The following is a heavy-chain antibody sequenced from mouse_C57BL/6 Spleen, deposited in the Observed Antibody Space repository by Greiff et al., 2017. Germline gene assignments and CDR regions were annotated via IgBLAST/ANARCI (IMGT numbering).Heavy chain of an antibody. D-gene: IGHD2-4*01. V-gene: IGHV5-4*01. Sequence: EVQVVESGGGLVKPGGSLKLSCAASGFTFSSYAMSWVRQTPEKRLEWVATISDGGSYTYYPDNVKGRFTISRDNAKNNLYLQMSHLKSEDTAMYYCARDDYDGTYWGQGTLVTVSA. CDR1: GFTFSSYA. J-gene: IGHJ3*01. CDR2: ISDGGSYT. CDR3: ARDDYDGTY.